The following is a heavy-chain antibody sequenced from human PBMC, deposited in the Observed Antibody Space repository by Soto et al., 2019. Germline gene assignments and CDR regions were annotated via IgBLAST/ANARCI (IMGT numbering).Heavy chain of an antibody. D-gene: IGHD4-4*01. CDR2: ISYDGSNK. V-gene: IGHV3-30-3*01. CDR1: GFTLSSYA. J-gene: IGHJ6*02. CDR3: ARDSFPTTTKGHGVYLYYGVDV. Sequence: GGSLRLSCAAYGFTLSSYAMHWVRQAPGKGLEWVAVISYDGSNKYYADSVKGRFTISRDNSKNTLDLQMNSLRAEDTAVFYCARDSFPTTTKGHGVYLYYGVDVWGQGTTVTVSS.